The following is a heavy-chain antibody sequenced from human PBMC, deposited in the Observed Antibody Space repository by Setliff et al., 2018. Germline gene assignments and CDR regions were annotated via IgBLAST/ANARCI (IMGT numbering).Heavy chain of an antibody. CDR3: AKRGPYCSGGTCHYYFDY. D-gene: IGHD2-15*01. Sequence: LRLSCAASGFTFRSYAITWVRQAPGKGLEWVSMISGSAQTTYYADSVKGRFTISRDNSKNTVYLEMNSLRAEDTAAYYCAKRGPYCSGGTCHYYFDYWGQGTLVTVSS. CDR2: ISGSAQTT. CDR1: GFTFRSYA. V-gene: IGHV3-23*01. J-gene: IGHJ4*02.